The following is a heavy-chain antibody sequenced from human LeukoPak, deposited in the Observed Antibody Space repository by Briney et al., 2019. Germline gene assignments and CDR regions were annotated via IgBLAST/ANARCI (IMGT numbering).Heavy chain of an antibody. D-gene: IGHD2-15*01. CDR1: GFSFSTYW. CDR2: INSDGSSA. Sequence: GGSLRLTCAASGFSFSTYWMHWVRQAPGKGPVWVSRINSDGSSASYAESVTGRFTISRDNAKNTLYLQMSSLRAEDTAVYYCTRGWGMDVWGQGATVTVSS. CDR3: TRGWGMDV. J-gene: IGHJ6*02. V-gene: IGHV3-74*01.